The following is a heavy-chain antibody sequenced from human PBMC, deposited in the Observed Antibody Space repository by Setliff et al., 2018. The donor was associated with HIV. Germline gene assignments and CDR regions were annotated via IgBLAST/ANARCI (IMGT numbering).Heavy chain of an antibody. CDR2: IYHSGST. D-gene: IGHD6-6*01. V-gene: IGHV4-4*02. J-gene: IGHJ4*02. CDR1: GGSISSSNW. CDR3: ARSPGRGLAASIAPFFDY. Sequence: SETLSLTCAVSGGSISSSNWWSWVRQPPGKGLEWVGEIYHSGSTNYNPSLRSRVTISVDKSKNQFSLKLSSVTAADTAVYYCARSPGRGLAASIAPFFDYWGQGTLVNVS.